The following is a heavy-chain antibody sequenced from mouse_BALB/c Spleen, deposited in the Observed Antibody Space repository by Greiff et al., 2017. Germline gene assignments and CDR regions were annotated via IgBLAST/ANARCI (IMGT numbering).Heavy chain of an antibody. Sequence: QVQLQQSGPGLVAPSQSLSITCTVSGFSLTSYGVHWVRQPPGKGLEWLGVIWAGGSTNYNSALMSRLSISKDNSKSQVFLKMNSLQTDDTAMYYCARPTMITNYAMDYWGQGTSVTVSS. J-gene: IGHJ4*01. CDR1: GFSLTSYG. V-gene: IGHV2-9*02. CDR2: IWAGGST. D-gene: IGHD2-4*01. CDR3: ARPTMITNYAMDY.